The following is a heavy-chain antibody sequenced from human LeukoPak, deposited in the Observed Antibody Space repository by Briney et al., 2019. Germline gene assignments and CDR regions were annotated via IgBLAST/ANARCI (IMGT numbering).Heavy chain of an antibody. J-gene: IGHJ4*02. CDR1: GFTFDDYT. CDR3: AIGVRGYFDY. Sequence: GGSLRLSCAASGFTFDDYTMHWVRQAPGKGLEWVSLISWDGGSTYYADSVKGRFTISRDNAKNSLYLQMNSLRAEDTAVYYCAIGVRGYFDYWGQGTLVTVSP. CDR2: ISWDGGST. V-gene: IGHV3-43*01. D-gene: IGHD3-10*01.